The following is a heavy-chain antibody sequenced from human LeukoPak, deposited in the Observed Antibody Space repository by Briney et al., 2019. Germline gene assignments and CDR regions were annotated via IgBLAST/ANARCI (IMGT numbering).Heavy chain of an antibody. Sequence: SLRLSFAASGFNLGDYVMHWLRQVPGKGLAWVSGIRPNAGTVVYADTMKSRFTIARHTAKTSLFLQIYSLRAEDTALYYCAKDFRVYGSGTYYPLGYWGQGTLVTVSS. V-gene: IGHV3-9*01. CDR3: AKDFRVYGSGTYYPLGY. CDR2: IRPNAGTV. D-gene: IGHD3-10*01. J-gene: IGHJ4*02. CDR1: GFNLGDYV.